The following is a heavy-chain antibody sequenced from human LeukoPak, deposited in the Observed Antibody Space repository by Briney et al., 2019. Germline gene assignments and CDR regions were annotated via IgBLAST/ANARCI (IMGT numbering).Heavy chain of an antibody. V-gene: IGHV5-51*01. D-gene: IGHD2-15*01. J-gene: IGHJ2*01. CDR1: GYIFTSYW. CDR3: ASSKGWPDWYFDL. Sequence: GESLKISCKGSGYIFTSYWIGWVRQMPGKGLEWMGIIYPGHSDTRYSPSFQGQVTISADKSISTAYLQWSSLKASDTAMYYCASSKGWPDWYFDLWGRGTLVTVSS. CDR2: IYPGHSDT.